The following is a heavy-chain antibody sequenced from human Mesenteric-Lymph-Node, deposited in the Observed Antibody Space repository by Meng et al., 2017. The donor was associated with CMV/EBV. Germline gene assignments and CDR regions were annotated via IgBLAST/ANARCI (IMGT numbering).Heavy chain of an antibody. J-gene: IGHJ4*02. D-gene: IGHD2-2*01. CDR3: ARRYCTSTSCYEGDY. CDR2: IYPGDSDT. CDR1: GYSFTSYW. Sequence: KVSCKGSGYSFTSYWIGWVRQMPGKGLEWMGIIYPGDSDTRYSPSFQGQVTISADKSISTAYLQWSSLKASDTAMYYCARRYCTSTSCYEGDYWGQGTLVTVSS. V-gene: IGHV5-51*01.